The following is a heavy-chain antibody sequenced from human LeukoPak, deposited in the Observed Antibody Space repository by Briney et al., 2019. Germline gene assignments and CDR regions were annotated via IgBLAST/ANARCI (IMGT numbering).Heavy chain of an antibody. Sequence: GASVNVSCKSSGYTLTVYYMHWVRQAPGQGREWGVWINPNSGGTNYAEKFQGRVTMTRDTSISTAYMELSRLRSDDTAVYYCARSIAAAANWFDPWGQGTLVTVSS. V-gene: IGHV1-2*02. CDR2: INPNSGGT. CDR3: ARSIAAAANWFDP. D-gene: IGHD6-13*01. CDR1: GYTLTVYY. J-gene: IGHJ5*02.